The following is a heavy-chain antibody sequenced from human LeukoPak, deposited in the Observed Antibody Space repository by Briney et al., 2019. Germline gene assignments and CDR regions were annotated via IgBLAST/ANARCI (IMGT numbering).Heavy chain of an antibody. V-gene: IGHV3-15*01. Sequence: PGGSLRLSCAASGFTFSNTWMNWVRQAPGKGLEWVGRIKRIIDGGTTDYAAPVKGRFTVSRDDSINTLYLQMSSLKTEDTAVYYCTTDRYCDYGGYYFDYWGQGTLVTVSS. CDR3: TTDRYCDYGGYYFDY. CDR1: GFTFSNTW. CDR2: IKRIIDGGTT. D-gene: IGHD4-17*01. J-gene: IGHJ4*02.